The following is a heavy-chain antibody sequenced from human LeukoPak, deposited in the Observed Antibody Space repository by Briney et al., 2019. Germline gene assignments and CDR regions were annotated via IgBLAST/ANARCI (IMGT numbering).Heavy chain of an antibody. Sequence: SQTLSLTCAISGDSVSSNSASWNWIRQSPSRGLEWLRRTYYRSKWYNDYATSVKNRINIKPDISKNQFSLQLNSLTPEDTAVYYCVRDNGGEHLWGQGTLVTVSS. CDR1: GDSVSSNSAS. V-gene: IGHV6-1*01. J-gene: IGHJ4*02. CDR2: TYYRSKWYN. CDR3: VRDNGGEHL. D-gene: IGHD3-16*01.